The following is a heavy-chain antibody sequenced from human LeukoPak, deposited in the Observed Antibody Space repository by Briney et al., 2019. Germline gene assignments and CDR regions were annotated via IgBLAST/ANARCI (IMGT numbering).Heavy chain of an antibody. CDR3: ARHVLLWLGEHNYAFDI. J-gene: IGHJ3*02. CDR1: GGSFSGYY. CDR2: INHSGST. D-gene: IGHD3-10*01. Sequence: KPSETLSLTCAVYGGSFSGYYWSWIRQPPGKGLEWIGEINHSGSTNYNPSLSSRVTVSLDTSKNQFSLRLESVTAADTALYYCARHVLLWLGEHNYAFDIWGRGTMVAVSS. V-gene: IGHV4-34*01.